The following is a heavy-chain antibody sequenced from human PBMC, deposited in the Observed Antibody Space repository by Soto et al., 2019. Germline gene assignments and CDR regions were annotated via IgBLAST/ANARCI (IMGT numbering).Heavy chain of an antibody. J-gene: IGHJ4*02. CDR1: GFTFSSYA. CDR2: ISATGGSA. D-gene: IGHD2-15*01. V-gene: IGHV3-23*01. Sequence: DVQLLESGGGLVQPGGSLRLSFAASGFTFSSYAMSWVRQAPGKGLEWVSAISATGGSAFYADSVKGRFTISRDNSKNTVFLQIDSLVTEDTAVYYCAKGTTAVYCFDFWGQGTLVTVSS. CDR3: AKGTTAVYCFDF.